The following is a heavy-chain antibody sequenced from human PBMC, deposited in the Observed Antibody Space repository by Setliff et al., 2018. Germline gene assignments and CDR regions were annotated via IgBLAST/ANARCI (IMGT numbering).Heavy chain of an antibody. V-gene: IGHV4-61*09. Sequence: SETLSLTCSVSGASISSGNFYWTWIRQPAGKGLEWIGHIYTTGRTDYNPSLKSRVTISLDTPKNQFSLKLTSVTAADTAVYYCARDRYYGSGSYYNYFDKWGQGSLVTVSS. CDR3: ARDRYYGSGSYYNYFDK. CDR2: IYTTGRT. CDR1: GASISSGNFY. D-gene: IGHD3-10*01. J-gene: IGHJ4*02.